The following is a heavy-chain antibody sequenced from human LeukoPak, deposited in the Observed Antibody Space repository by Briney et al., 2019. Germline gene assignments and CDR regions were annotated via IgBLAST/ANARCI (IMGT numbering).Heavy chain of an antibody. J-gene: IGHJ4*02. CDR1: GASINSGSNY. Sequence: SETLSLTCRVSGASINSGSNYWGWIRQPPGKTLEWIGSIYSSGSTYYNPSLKSRVTISVDTSKNQFSLKLSSVTAADTAVYYCARTGLLWFGEANFDYWGQGTLVTVSS. V-gene: IGHV4-39*07. CDR2: IYSSGST. CDR3: ARTGLLWFGEANFDY. D-gene: IGHD3-10*01.